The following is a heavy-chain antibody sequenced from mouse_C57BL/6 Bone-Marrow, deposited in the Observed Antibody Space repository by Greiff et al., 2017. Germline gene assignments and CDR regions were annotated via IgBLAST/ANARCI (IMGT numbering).Heavy chain of an antibody. D-gene: IGHD1-1*01. CDR1: GYSITSGYY. V-gene: IGHV3-6*01. CDR3: ARAHYYGSSYYDY. CDR2: ISYDGSN. J-gene: IGHJ2*01. Sequence: EVKLVESGPGLVKPSQSLSLTCSVTGYSITSGYYWNWIRQFPGNKLEWMGYISYDGSNNYNPSLKNRISITRDTYKNQFFLKLNSVTTEDTATYYCARAHYYGSSYYDYWGQGTTLTVSS.